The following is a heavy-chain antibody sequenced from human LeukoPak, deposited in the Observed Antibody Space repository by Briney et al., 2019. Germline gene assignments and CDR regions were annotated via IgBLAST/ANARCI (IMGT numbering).Heavy chain of an antibody. J-gene: IGHJ3*02. CDR2: IIPIFGTA. Sequence: SVKVSCKASGGTFSSYAISWVRQAPAQGLEWMGRIIPIFGTANYAQKFQGRVTITTDESTSTAYLELSSLRPEATAVYFCARDPDIWTGLGHDAFDIWGQGTMVTVSS. CDR3: ARDPDIWTGLGHDAFDI. V-gene: IGHV1-69*05. CDR1: GGTFSSYA. D-gene: IGHD3-9*01.